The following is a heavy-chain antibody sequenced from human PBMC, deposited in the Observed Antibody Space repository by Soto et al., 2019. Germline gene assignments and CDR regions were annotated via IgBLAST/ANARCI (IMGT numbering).Heavy chain of an antibody. V-gene: IGHV1-69*06. CDR1: GGTFSDYA. J-gene: IGHJ6*02. D-gene: IGHD2-21*01. CDR3: ERDRIRLRMSKYSFNDMDV. Sequence: VQLVQSGAEMRKPGSSLRVSCKASGGTFSDYAFSWVRQAPGQGLEWMGGIVPRFGSPNYAQKFGGRVTITQDTSASTVYMEMSSLRFDDTAVYLCERDRIRLRMSKYSFNDMDVWGQGTTIIVSS. CDR2: IVPRFGSP.